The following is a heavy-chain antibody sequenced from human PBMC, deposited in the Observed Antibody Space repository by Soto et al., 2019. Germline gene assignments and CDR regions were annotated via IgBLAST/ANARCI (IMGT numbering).Heavy chain of an antibody. Sequence: GGSLRLSCAASGFSFSSYAMSWVRQAPGKGLEWVSDISGSGGNTYNADSVKGRFTISSDNSKNTLYLQMNSLRAEDTAVYYCAKVAGNCSGGSCYAHYFDSWGQGTLVTVSS. CDR2: ISGSGGNT. J-gene: IGHJ4*02. D-gene: IGHD2-15*01. CDR3: AKVAGNCSGGSCYAHYFDS. CDR1: GFSFSSYA. V-gene: IGHV3-23*01.